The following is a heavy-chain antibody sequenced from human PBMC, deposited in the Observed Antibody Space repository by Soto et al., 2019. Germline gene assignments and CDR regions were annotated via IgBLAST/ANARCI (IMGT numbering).Heavy chain of an antibody. CDR1: GYTFTSYG. V-gene: IGHV1-18*01. CDR2: ISAYNGNT. D-gene: IGHD3-10*01. CDR3: ASPRGSGRGYYGMDV. Sequence: GASVKVSCKASGYTFTSYGISWVRQAPGQGLEWMGWISAYNGNTNYAQKLQGRVTMTTDTSTSTAYMELRSLRSDDTAVYCCASPRGSGRGYYGMDVWGQGTTVTVSS. J-gene: IGHJ6*02.